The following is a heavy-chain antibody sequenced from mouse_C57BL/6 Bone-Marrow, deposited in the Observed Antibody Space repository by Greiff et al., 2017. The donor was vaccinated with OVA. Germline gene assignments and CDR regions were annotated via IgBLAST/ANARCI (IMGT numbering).Heavy chain of an antibody. J-gene: IGHJ2*01. V-gene: IGHV1-80*01. D-gene: IGHD1-1*01. Sequence: VKLQQSGAELVKPGASVKISCKASGYAFSSYWMNWVKQRPGKGLEWIGQIYPGDVDTNYNGKFKGKATLTAAKSSSTAYMQLRSLTSEDAAVYFCAGWGTTVVGDYWGQGTTLTVSS. CDR3: AGWGTTVVGDY. CDR2: IYPGDVDT. CDR1: GYAFSSYW.